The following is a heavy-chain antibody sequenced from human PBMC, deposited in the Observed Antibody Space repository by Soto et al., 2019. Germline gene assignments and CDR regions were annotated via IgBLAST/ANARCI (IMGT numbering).Heavy chain of an antibody. CDR1: GGTFSSYT. CDR2: IIPILGIA. CDR3: ARGAEILDCSSTSCYPFGPPPGGFDL. J-gene: IGHJ3*01. V-gene: IGHV1-69*02. Sequence: GASVKVSCKASGGTFSSYTISWVRQAPGQGLEWMGRIIPILGIANYAQKFQGRVTITADKSTSTAYMELSSLRSEDTAVYYCARGAEILDCSSTSCYPFGPPPGGFDLWGQGTMVTVSS. D-gene: IGHD2-2*01.